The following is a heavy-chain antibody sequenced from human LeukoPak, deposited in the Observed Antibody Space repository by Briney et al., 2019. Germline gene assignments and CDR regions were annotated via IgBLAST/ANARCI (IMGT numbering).Heavy chain of an antibody. V-gene: IGHV3-9*01. Sequence: GRSLRLSCAASRFTFDDYAMHWVRQAPGKGLEWVSGISWNSGSIGYADSVKGRFTISRDNAKNSLYLQMNSLRAEDTALYYCAKSITGFFYGMDVWGQGTTVTVSS. CDR2: ISWNSGSI. D-gene: IGHD1-20*01. CDR1: RFTFDDYA. CDR3: AKSITGFFYGMDV. J-gene: IGHJ6*02.